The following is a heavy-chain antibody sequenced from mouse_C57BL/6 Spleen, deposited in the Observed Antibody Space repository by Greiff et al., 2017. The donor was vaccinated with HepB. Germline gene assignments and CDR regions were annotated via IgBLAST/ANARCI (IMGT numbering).Heavy chain of an antibody. J-gene: IGHJ4*01. Sequence: VQLQQSGAELARPGASVKLSCKASGYTFTSYGISWVKQSTGQGLEWIGEIYPRSGNTYYNEKFKGKATLTADKSSSTAYMELRSLTSEDSAVYFCARSYEGAMDYWGQGTSVTVSS. CDR1: GYTFTSYG. CDR2: IYPRSGNT. D-gene: IGHD1-1*01. V-gene: IGHV1-81*01. CDR3: ARSYEGAMDY.